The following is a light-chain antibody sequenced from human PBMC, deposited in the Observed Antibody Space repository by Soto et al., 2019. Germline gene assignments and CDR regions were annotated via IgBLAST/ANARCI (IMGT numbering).Light chain of an antibody. V-gene: IGKV3-20*01. CDR2: GAS. Sequence: EIVLTQSPGTLSLSPGERATLSCRASQSVSSSYLAWYQQKPGQAPRLLIYGASSRATGIPDRFSGSGSGTDFPLTISRLETEDFAVYHCQQYGSLSWTFGQGTKVDIK. J-gene: IGKJ1*01. CDR1: QSVSSSY. CDR3: QQYGSLSWT.